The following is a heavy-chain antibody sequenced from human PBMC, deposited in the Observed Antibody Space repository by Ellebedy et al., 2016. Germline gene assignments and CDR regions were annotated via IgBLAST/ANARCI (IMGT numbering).Heavy chain of an antibody. CDR1: SASMTTYY. D-gene: IGHD3-16*01. Sequence: SETLSLTXHVSSASMTTYYWSWIRQPPGKNREWIGYIFYSGTTKINPSLKNRSTMPMNTAKKHLSLKLKSVTAEDTALYYCATASVLGFYFDNWGQGIPVSVSS. CDR2: IFYSGTT. V-gene: IGHV4-59*13. CDR3: ATASVLGFYFDN. J-gene: IGHJ4*02.